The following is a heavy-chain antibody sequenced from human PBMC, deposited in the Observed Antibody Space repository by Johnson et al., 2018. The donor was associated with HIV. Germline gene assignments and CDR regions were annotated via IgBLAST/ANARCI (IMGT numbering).Heavy chain of an antibody. J-gene: IGHJ3*02. V-gene: IGHV3-30*02. D-gene: IGHD3-22*01. CDR2: IRYDGSNK. Sequence: QVQLVESGGGVVQPGGSLGVSCVASGFTFSSYGMHWVRQAPGKGLAWVAFIRYDGSNKYYADSVKGRFTISRDNSKNTLYLQMNSLRAEDTAVYYCARDTYYYDSSGYLDAFDIWGQGTMVTVSS. CDR1: GFTFSSYG. CDR3: ARDTYYYDSSGYLDAFDI.